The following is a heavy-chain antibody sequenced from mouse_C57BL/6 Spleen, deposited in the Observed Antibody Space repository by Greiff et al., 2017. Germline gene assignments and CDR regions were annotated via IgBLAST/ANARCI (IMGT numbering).Heavy chain of an antibody. D-gene: IGHD3-2*02. CDR2: IYPGSGST. CDR3: AGESSSGDAGFAY. Sequence: QVQLQQPGAELVKPGASVKMSCKASGYTFTSYWITWVKQRPGQGLEWIGDIYPGSGSTNYNEKFKSKATLTVDTSSSTAYMQLSSLTSEDSAVYYCAGESSSGDAGFAYWGQGTLVTVSA. CDR1: GYTFTSYW. V-gene: IGHV1-55*01. J-gene: IGHJ3*01.